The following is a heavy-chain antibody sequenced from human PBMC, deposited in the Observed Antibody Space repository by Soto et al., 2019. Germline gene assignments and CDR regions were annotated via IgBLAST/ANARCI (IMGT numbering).Heavy chain of an antibody. J-gene: IGHJ4*02. CDR2: VYNSGST. CDR1: GGSFSGYY. V-gene: IGHV4-59*01. Sequence: SETLSLTCAVYGGSFSGYYWTWIRQPPGKGLEWIGYVYNSGSTNYNPSLKSRVTISEDTSKSQISLKVNSMTAADTAVYYCARYRREAVAGYTLDNWGQGILVTVSS. CDR3: ARYRREAVAGYTLDN. D-gene: IGHD6-13*01.